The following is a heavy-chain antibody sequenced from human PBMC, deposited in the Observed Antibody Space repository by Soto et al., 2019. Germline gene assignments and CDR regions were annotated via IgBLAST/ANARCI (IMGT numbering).Heavy chain of an antibody. Sequence: GGSLRLSCAASGFTFSSYGMHWVRQAPGKGLEWVAVIWYDGSNKYYADSVKGRFTISRDNSKNTLYLQMNSLRAEDTAVYYCARDQGAAAGSGFFLPWGQGTLVTVSS. V-gene: IGHV3-33*01. J-gene: IGHJ5*02. CDR2: IWYDGSNK. D-gene: IGHD6-13*01. CDR1: GFTFSSYG. CDR3: ARDQGAAAGSGFFLP.